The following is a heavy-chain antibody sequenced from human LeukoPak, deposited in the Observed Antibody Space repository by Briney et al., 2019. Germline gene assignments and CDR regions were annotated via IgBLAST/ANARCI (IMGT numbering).Heavy chain of an antibody. Sequence: GGSLRLPRAASGFTLSIYAMSWVRHAPAKGLECVSAISGSGGSTYYADSLKGRFTMSRDNSKNTLYLQRQRLRAEDMAEYYCAKVGIRAFVPWGQGTLVTVSS. CDR3: AKVGIRAFVP. CDR2: ISGSGGST. D-gene: IGHD1-14*01. J-gene: IGHJ5*02. CDR1: GFTLSIYA. V-gene: IGHV3-23*01.